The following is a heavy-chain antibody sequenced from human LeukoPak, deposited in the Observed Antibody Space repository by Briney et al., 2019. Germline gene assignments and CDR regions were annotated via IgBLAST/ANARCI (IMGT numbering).Heavy chain of an antibody. CDR2: ISAYNGNT. J-gene: IGHJ5*02. Sequence: GASVKVSCKASGYTFTSYGISWVRQAPGQGLEWMGWISAYNGNTNYAQKLQGRVTMTTDISTSTAYMELRSLRSDDTAVYYCARDARDIVVTEGFDPWGQGTLVTVSS. CDR3: ARDARDIVVTEGFDP. V-gene: IGHV1-18*01. CDR1: GYTFTSYG. D-gene: IGHD2-15*01.